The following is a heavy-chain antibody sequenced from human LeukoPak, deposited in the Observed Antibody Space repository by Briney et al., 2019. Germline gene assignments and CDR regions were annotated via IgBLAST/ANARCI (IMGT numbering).Heavy chain of an antibody. CDR2: VKQDGSEK. J-gene: IGHJ4*02. D-gene: IGHD1-26*01. Sequence: GGSLRLSCAASGFTFSSYWMSWVRQAPGKGLEWVANVKQDGSEKYYVDSVKGRFTISRDNAKNSLYLQMNSLRAEDTAVYYCARGRVGGSYVYWGQGTLVTVSS. V-gene: IGHV3-7*01. CDR1: GFTFSSYW. CDR3: ARGRVGGSYVY.